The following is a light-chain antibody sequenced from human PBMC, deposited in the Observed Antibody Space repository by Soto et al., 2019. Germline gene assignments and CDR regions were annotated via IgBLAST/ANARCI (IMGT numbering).Light chain of an antibody. V-gene: IGKV3-15*01. CDR3: QQYNNWLKLT. J-gene: IGKJ4*01. CDR2: GAS. Sequence: IVMTHSPATLSVSTGERATLSCRASQSVSSNLAWYQQKPGQAPRLLIYGASTRATGIPARFSGSGSGTEFTLTISSLQSEDFAVYYCQQYNNWLKLTFGGGTKVDI. CDR1: QSVSSN.